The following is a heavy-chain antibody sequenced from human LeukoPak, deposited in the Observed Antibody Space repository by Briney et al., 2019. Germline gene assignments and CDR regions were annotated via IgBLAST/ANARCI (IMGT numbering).Heavy chain of an antibody. D-gene: IGHD3-9*01. CDR2: INTNTGNP. V-gene: IGHV7-4-1*02. CDR3: ARDYDILTGHDAFDI. Sequence: ASVKVSCKASGYTFTSYAMNWVRQAPGHGLEWMGWINTNTGNPTYVQGFTGRFVFSLDTSVSTAYLQISSLKAEDTAVYYCARDYDILTGHDAFDIWGQGTMVTVSS. CDR1: GYTFTSYA. J-gene: IGHJ3*02.